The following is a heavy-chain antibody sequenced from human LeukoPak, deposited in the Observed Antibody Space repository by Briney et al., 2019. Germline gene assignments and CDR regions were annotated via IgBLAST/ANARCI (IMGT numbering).Heavy chain of an antibody. CDR3: ARVTTGHDF. V-gene: IGHV4-34*01. CDR1: GTSFSSYY. CDR2: VNHSGYT. J-gene: IGHJ4*02. D-gene: IGHD4-17*01. Sequence: PSETLSLTCAVSGTSFSSYYWSWIRQPPGKGLEWIGEVNHSGYTNDNPSLKSRVTISVDTSKNQFSLRLRSVTAADTAVYFCARVTTGHDFWGQGTLVTASS.